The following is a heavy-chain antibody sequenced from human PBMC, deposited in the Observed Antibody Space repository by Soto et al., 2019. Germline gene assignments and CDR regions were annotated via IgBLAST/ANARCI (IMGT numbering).Heavy chain of an antibody. CDR1: GFTFSSYG. Sequence: QVQLVESGGGVVQPGRSLRLSCAASGFTFSSYGMHWVRQAPGKGLEWVAVISYDGSNKYYADSVKGRFTISRDNSKNTLYLQMNCLRAEDAAVYYCAKDFRHLGPGTPVTVSS. J-gene: IGHJ4*02. CDR2: ISYDGSNK. V-gene: IGHV3-30*18. CDR3: AKDFRH.